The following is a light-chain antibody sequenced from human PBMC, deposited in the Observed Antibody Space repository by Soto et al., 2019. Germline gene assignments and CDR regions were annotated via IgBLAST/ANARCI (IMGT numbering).Light chain of an antibody. Sequence: SSVLTQPPSVSEAPGQTARITCGGNNIGSKSVHWYQQKPGQAPVLVVYSDIDRPSGIPERFSGSNSGNTATLTISRVEDGDEGDYYCQVWDSSSDVVFGGGTKLTVL. J-gene: IGLJ3*02. CDR3: QVWDSSSDVV. CDR2: SDI. CDR1: NIGSKS. V-gene: IGLV3-21*02.